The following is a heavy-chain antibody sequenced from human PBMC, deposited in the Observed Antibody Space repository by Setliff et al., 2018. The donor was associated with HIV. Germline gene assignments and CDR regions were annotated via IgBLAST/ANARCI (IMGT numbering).Heavy chain of an antibody. CDR3: VHRVVRGGLDV. CDR1: GFSLTTSGVG. J-gene: IGHJ6*02. D-gene: IGHD2-21*01. V-gene: IGHV2-5*01. Sequence: SGPTLVHPTQTLTLTCTFSGFSLTTSGVGVGWIRHPPGKALEWLAVIHLNDANHYSPSLKTRLGITKDPSKNQMVLTMANMDPVDTATYYCVHRVVRGGLDVWGQGTTVTVSS. CDR2: IHLNDAN.